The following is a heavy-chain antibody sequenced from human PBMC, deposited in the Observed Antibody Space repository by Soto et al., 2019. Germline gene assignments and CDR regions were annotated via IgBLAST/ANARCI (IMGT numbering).Heavy chain of an antibody. CDR2: ITPQGTDI. CDR3: AKSMASNLVGGLPDY. Sequence: GGSLRLSCAASRFFLGDYALHWVRQAPGKGLDWVAGITPQGTDIAYADSLKGRFIISRDNAINVSHLHIYSLRPEDTAIYDRAKSMASNLVGGLPDYWGQGTQVTVSS. V-gene: IGHV3-9*01. CDR1: RFFLGDYA. D-gene: IGHD3-16*01. J-gene: IGHJ4*02.